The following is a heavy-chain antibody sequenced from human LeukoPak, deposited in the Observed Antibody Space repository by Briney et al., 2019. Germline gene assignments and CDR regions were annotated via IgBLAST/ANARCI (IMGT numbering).Heavy chain of an antibody. Sequence: SETLSLTCSVSGVSINTGNYYWTWIRQPAGKGLQWIGRIFTGGTTNYNPSLQSRVTISMDTSKSQVSLRLRSVTAADTAVYYCARVVSSVYYYMDVWGKGTSVTVSS. D-gene: IGHD2/OR15-2a*01. CDR1: GVSINTGNYY. CDR2: IFTGGTT. V-gene: IGHV4-61*02. J-gene: IGHJ6*03. CDR3: ARVVSSVYYYMDV.